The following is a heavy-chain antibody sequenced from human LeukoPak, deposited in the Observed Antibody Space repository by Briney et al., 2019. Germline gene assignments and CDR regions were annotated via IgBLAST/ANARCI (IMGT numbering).Heavy chain of an antibody. V-gene: IGHV4-59*01. CDR1: GGTISSYY. CDR3: SGFSHRLYCFDY. Sequence: SETLTLTCTVSGGTISSYYWSWIRQPPGKGLEWIGYIYYSGSTNYNPSLKSRVTISVDTSKNQFSLKLSSVTAADTAVYYCSGFSHRLYCFDYWGQGTLVTVSS. CDR2: IYYSGST. J-gene: IGHJ4*02. D-gene: IGHD3-16*01.